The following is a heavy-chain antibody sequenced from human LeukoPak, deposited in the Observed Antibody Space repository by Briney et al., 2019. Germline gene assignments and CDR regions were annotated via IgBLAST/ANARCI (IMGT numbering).Heavy chain of an antibody. D-gene: IGHD6-13*01. CDR2: INQDGGEH. CDR1: GFTFSSFW. Sequence: GGSLRLSCAASGFTFSSFWMTWVRQAPGKGLEWMANINQDGGEHYYVDAVKGRFTISRDNAKNSLHLKLKSLGSEDTAVYYCASSGYSTEWGWGNHNGMDVWGQGTTVIVSS. V-gene: IGHV3-7*01. J-gene: IGHJ6*02. CDR3: ASSGYSTEWGWGNHNGMDV.